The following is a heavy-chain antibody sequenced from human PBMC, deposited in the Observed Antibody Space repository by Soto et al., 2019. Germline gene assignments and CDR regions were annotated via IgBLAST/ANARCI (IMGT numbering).Heavy chain of an antibody. CDR3: ARDRRWFGESKPENY. D-gene: IGHD3-10*01. J-gene: IGHJ4*02. CDR2: IYYSGST. CDR1: GGSISSGDYY. Sequence: QVQLQESGPGLVKPSQTLSLTCTVSGGSISSGDYYWSWIRQPPGKGLEWIGYIYYSGSTYYNPSLKSRVTISVDTSKNQFYLKLSSVTAADTAVYYCARDRRWFGESKPENYWGQGTLVTVSS. V-gene: IGHV4-30-4*01.